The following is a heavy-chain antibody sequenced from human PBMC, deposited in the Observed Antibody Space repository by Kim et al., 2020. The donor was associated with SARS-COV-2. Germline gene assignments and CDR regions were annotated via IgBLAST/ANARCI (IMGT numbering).Heavy chain of an antibody. D-gene: IGHD6-13*01. Sequence: ASVKVSCKASGYTFTGYYMHWVRQAPGQGLEWMGWINPNSGGTNYAQKFQGRVTMTRDTPISTAYMELSRLRSDDTAVYYCARGDSSSWQIDYWGQGTLVTVSS. CDR1: GYTFTGYY. CDR3: ARGDSSSWQIDY. V-gene: IGHV1-2*02. CDR2: INPNSGGT. J-gene: IGHJ4*02.